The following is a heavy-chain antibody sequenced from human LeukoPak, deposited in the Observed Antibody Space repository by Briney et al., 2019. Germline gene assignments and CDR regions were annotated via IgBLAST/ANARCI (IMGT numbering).Heavy chain of an antibody. CDR1: GGSISSYY. CDR3: ARLRKGDSSGWDFDY. D-gene: IGHD6-19*01. CDR2: IYYSGST. V-gene: IGHV4-59*08. Sequence: SETLSLTCTVSGGSISSYYWSWIRQPPGKGLEWIGYIYYSGSTNYNPSLKSRVTISVDTSKNQFSLKLSSVTAADTAVYYCARLRKGDSSGWDFDYWGQGTLVTVSS. J-gene: IGHJ4*02.